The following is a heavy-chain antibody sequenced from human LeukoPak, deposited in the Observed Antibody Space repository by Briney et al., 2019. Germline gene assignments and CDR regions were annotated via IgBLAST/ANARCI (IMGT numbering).Heavy chain of an antibody. V-gene: IGHV1-46*01. Sequence: GASVKVSCKASGYTFTSYYMHWVRQAPGQGLEWMGIINPSGGSTSYAQKFQGRVTMTRDTSTSTVYMELSSLRSEDTAVYYCARDRGRLLRGASYYFDYWGQGTLVTVSS. CDR1: GYTFTSYY. J-gene: IGHJ4*02. CDR2: INPSGGST. D-gene: IGHD3-22*01. CDR3: ARDRGRLLRGASYYFDY.